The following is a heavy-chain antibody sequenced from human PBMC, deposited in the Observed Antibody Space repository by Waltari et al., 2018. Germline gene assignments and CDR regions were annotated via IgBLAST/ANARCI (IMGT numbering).Heavy chain of an antibody. V-gene: IGHV4-59*12. J-gene: IGHJ4*02. CDR3: ARGVRKWEQFDY. CDR1: GGSFSSSY. CDR2: IYGSGSTT. Sequence: QLQLQESGPGLVKPPETLSLSCAVSGGSFSSSYWSWIRQSPGKGLEWIGYIYGSGSTTNYNPSFKSRVTLSVDTSNNQFSLKMSSVTAADTAVYYCARGVRKWEQFDYWGQGVLVTVSS. D-gene: IGHD1-26*01.